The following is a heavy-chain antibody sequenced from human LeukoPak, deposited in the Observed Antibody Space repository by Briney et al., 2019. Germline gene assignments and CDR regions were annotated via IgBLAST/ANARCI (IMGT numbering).Heavy chain of an antibody. J-gene: IGHJ4*02. CDR1: GYTFTGYY. CDR3: ARAPYYGSGSYYEY. V-gene: IGHV1-2*04. Sequence: ASVKVSCKASGYTFTGYYMHWVRQAPGQGLEWMGWINPNSGSTNYAQKFQGWVTMTRDTSISTAYMELSRLRSDDTAVYYCARAPYYGSGSYYEYWGQGTLVTVSS. D-gene: IGHD3-10*01. CDR2: INPNSGST.